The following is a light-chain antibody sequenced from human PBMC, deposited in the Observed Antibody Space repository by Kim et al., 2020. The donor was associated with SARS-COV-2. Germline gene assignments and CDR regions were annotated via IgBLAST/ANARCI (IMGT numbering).Light chain of an antibody. V-gene: IGLV3-21*04. CDR1: NIASKR. Sequence: VARGETTRVAWGANNIASKRIRWYQQKPGQAPLRVIYYDRDRPSGIPELFSGSNSGNAASLTISRVEAGDEANYYCQVWVSRDDLFGGGTQLTVL. J-gene: IGLJ2*01. CDR3: QVWVSRDDL. CDR2: YDR.